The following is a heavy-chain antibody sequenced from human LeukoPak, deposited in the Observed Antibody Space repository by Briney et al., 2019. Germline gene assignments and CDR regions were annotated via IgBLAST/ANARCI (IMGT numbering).Heavy chain of an antibody. CDR1: GGSFNGYY. Sequence: PSETXSLTCAVSGGSFNGYYWGWLRQSPGRGLEWIGDINDIGLSSYNPSLKSRVTISVETPRKEFSLNLTSVTAADTAMYYCARVFSFGHQQIPPRNWFDPWGPGTLVTVSS. J-gene: IGHJ5*02. V-gene: IGHV4-34*01. CDR3: ARVFSFGHQQIPPRNWFDP. D-gene: IGHD3-16*01. CDR2: INDIGLS.